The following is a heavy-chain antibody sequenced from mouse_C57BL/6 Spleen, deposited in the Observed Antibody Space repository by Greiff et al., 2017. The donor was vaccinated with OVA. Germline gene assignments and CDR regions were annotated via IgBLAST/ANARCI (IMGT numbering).Heavy chain of an antibody. Sequence: VQLQESGAELVRPGASVTLSCKASGYTFTDYEMHWVKQTPVHGLEWIGAIDPETGGTAYNQKFKGKAILTADKSSSTAYMELRSLTSEASAVYYCTIYECDGSGYAYRGQRTLVTVAA. D-gene: IGHD2-4*01. CDR2: IDPETGGT. CDR1: GYTFTDYE. CDR3: TIYECDGSGYAY. J-gene: IGHJ3*01. V-gene: IGHV1-15*01.